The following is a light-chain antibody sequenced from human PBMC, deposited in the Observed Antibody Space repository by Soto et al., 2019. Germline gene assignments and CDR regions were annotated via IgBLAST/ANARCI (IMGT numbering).Light chain of an antibody. V-gene: IGKV3-20*01. Sequence: EIVMTQSPGTLSLSPGERATLSCRASQSVSNNYLAWSPQQPGQAPRLLIYGASNRATGIPDRFSGSGSGTDSTLTISRLQPEDFAVYYCQHYGSSGTFGQGTKVDIK. CDR2: GAS. J-gene: IGKJ1*01. CDR1: QSVSNNY. CDR3: QHYGSSGT.